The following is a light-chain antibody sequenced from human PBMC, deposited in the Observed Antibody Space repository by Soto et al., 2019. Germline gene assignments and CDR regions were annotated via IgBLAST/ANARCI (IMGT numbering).Light chain of an antibody. Sequence: QSVLTQPASVSGSPGQSITISCTGTSSDIGGYNYVSWYQQHPVKAPKLMIYEVSNRPSGVSNRFSGSKSGNTASLTISVLQAEDEADYYCSSYTSSTTVVFGGGTKLTVL. CDR1: SSDIGGYNY. J-gene: IGLJ2*01. CDR3: SSYTSSTTVV. CDR2: EVS. V-gene: IGLV2-14*01.